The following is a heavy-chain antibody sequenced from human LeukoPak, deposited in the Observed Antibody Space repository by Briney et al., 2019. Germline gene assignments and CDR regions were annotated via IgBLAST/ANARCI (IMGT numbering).Heavy chain of an antibody. CDR3: ARCSGSSGPYYYYGMDV. CDR1: GYTFTGYY. CDR2: INPNSSGT. D-gene: IGHD2-15*01. V-gene: IGHV1-2*02. Sequence: ASVKVSCKASGYTFTGYYMHWVRQAPGQGLEWMGWINPNSSGTNYAQEFQGRVTMTRDTSISTAYMELSRLRSDDTAVYYCARCSGSSGPYYYYGMDVWGQGTTVTVSS. J-gene: IGHJ6*02.